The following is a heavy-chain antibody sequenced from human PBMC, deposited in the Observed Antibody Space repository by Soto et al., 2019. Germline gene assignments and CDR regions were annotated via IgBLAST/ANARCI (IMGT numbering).Heavy chain of an antibody. V-gene: IGHV6-1*01. D-gene: IGHD6-19*01. CDR1: GDSVSSNSAA. Sequence: SQTLSLTCAISGDSVSSNSAAWNWIRQSPSRGLEWLGRTYYRSKWYNDYAVSVKSRITINPDTSKNQFSLQLNSVTPEDTAVYYCARDLIVLAVAGNIYYYYYYMDVWGKGTTVTVSS. J-gene: IGHJ6*03. CDR2: TYYRSKWYN. CDR3: ARDLIVLAVAGNIYYYYYYMDV.